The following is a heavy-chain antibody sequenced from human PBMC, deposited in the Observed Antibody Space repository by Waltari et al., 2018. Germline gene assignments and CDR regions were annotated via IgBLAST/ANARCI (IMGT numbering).Heavy chain of an antibody. J-gene: IGHJ3*02. D-gene: IGHD3-22*01. CDR3: ARLPGHDSSGYYPQDAFDI. CDR2: IYHSGST. CDR1: GYSISSGYY. V-gene: IGHV4-38-2*01. Sequence: QVQLQESGPGLVKPSETLSLTCAVSGYSISSGYYWGWIRQPPGKGLGWIGSIYHSGSTYYNPSHKSRVTISVDTSKNQFSLKLSSVTAADKAVYYCARLPGHDSSGYYPQDAFDIWGQGTMVTVSS.